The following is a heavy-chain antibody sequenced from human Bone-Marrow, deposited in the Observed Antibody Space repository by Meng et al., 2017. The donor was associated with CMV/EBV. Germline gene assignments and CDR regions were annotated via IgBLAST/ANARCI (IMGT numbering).Heavy chain of an antibody. CDR1: GFTFSSYW. D-gene: IGHD3-10*01. V-gene: IGHV3-7*01. CDR2: INQDGSEE. J-gene: IGHJ4*02. CDR3: ARCRGDDYSDY. Sequence: GESLKISCAASGFTFSSYWMHWVRQAPGKGLQWVANINQDGSEEYYVDSVKGRFTISRDNAKDSLFLQMNSLRAEDTAVYYCARCRGDDYSDYWGQGALVTVSS.